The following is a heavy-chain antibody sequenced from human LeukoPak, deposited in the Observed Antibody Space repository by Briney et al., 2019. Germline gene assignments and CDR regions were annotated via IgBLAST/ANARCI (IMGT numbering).Heavy chain of an antibody. V-gene: IGHV3-48*03. CDR2: ISSSGSTI. D-gene: IGHD2-2*01. CDR1: GFTFSSYE. Sequence: GGSLRLSCAASGFTFSSYEMNWVRQAPGKGLEWVSYISSSGSTIYYADSVKGRFTISRDNAKNSLYLQMNSLRAEDTAVYYCARARSGVYQVPSFDYWGQGTLVTVSS. CDR3: ARARSGVYQVPSFDY. J-gene: IGHJ4*02.